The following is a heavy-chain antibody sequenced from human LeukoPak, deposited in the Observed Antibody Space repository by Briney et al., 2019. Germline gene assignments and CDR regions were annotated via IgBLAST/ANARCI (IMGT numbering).Heavy chain of an antibody. CDR1: GGTFSSYA. Sequence: SVKLSCKASGGTFSSYAISWVRQAPGQGLEWMGGIIPIFGTANYAQKFQGRVTITRDESTNSPYLQLSSLRSEDTAVYYCARGVAGSRGLPAYNWSYPWGQGTLVTVSS. V-gene: IGHV1-69*05. J-gene: IGHJ5*02. D-gene: IGHD6-19*01. CDR3: ARGVAGSRGLPAYNWSYP. CDR2: IIPIFGTA.